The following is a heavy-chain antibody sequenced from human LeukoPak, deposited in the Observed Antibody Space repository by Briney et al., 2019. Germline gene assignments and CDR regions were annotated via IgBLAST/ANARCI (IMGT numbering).Heavy chain of an antibody. Sequence: GGSLRLSCAASGFTFSNYAMTWARQAPGKGLEWVSGISGSGGSTYYADSVKGRFTISRDNSKNTLYLQMNSLRAEDTAVYYCANAVAAYFDYWGQGTLVTVSS. J-gene: IGHJ4*02. D-gene: IGHD6-19*01. CDR2: ISGSGGST. V-gene: IGHV3-23*01. CDR1: GFTFSNYA. CDR3: ANAVAAYFDY.